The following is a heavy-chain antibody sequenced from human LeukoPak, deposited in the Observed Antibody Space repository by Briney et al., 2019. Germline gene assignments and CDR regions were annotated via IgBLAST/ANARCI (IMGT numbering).Heavy chain of an antibody. CDR2: IYHSGNT. CDR1: GGSISSSNW. D-gene: IGHD1-1*01. V-gene: IGHV4-4*02. CDR3: ARTSVTGTKNFDS. J-gene: IGHJ4*02. Sequence: SETLPLTCAVSGGSISSSNWWTWVRPSPGKGLEWIGEIYHSGNTNYNPSLKSRVTISVDKSKNQFSLKLSSVTAADTAVYYCARTSVTGTKNFDSWGQGTLVTVSS.